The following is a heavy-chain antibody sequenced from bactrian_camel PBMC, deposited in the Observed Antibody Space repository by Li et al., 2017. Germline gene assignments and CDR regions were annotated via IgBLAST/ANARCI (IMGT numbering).Heavy chain of an antibody. D-gene: IGHD1*01. CDR1: EYDVTISC. CDR2: IVTSGEAT. Sequence: HVQLVESGGGSVQAGGSLRLSCSLSEYDVTISCMGWFRQRPGKEREGVAAIVTSGEATYYADSVRGRFIISQDNGKMYLQMNSLKAEDTAMYYCAARPGRRCSYWFEMEFDYWGQGTQVTVS. CDR3: AARPGRRCSYWFEMEFDY. V-gene: IGHV3S54*01. J-gene: IGHJ4*01.